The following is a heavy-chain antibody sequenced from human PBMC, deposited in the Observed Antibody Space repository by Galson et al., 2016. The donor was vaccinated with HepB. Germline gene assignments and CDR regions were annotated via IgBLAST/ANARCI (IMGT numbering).Heavy chain of an antibody. V-gene: IGHV3-23*01. Sequence: SLRLSCAASGFIFSKYAMSWVRQAPGKGLEWVSAISGSGAGTNYADSVRGRFTISRDNSKNTLYLQMNSLTAEDTAVYYCAKDLLAYSSSWYDAFDIWGQGTMVTVSS. D-gene: IGHD6-13*01. CDR1: GFIFSKYA. CDR3: AKDLLAYSSSWYDAFDI. J-gene: IGHJ3*02. CDR2: ISGSGAGT.